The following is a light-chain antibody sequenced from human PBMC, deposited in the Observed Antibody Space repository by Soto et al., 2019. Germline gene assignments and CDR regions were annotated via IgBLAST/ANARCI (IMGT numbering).Light chain of an antibody. Sequence: QSALTQPRSVSGSPGQSVTISCTGTSSDVGGYNYVSWYQQHPGKAPKLMIFDVNKRPSGVPDRISGSKFGNTASLTISGLQTEDEADYYCCSDAGTYPLVFGSGTKVTVL. V-gene: IGLV2-11*01. CDR2: DVN. CDR3: CSDAGTYPLV. CDR1: SSDVGGYNY. J-gene: IGLJ1*01.